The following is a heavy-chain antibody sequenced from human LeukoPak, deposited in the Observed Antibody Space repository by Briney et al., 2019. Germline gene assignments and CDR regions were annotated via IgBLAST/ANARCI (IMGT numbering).Heavy chain of an antibody. Sequence: SETLSLTCTVSGGSISSGDYYWSWIRQPPGKGLEWIGYIYYSGSTYYNPSLKSRVTISVDTSKNQFSLKLSSVTAADTAVYYCARGRPSGYLLSPSYYFDYWGQGTLVTVSS. D-gene: IGHD3-22*01. V-gene: IGHV4-30-4*08. CDR1: GGSISSGDYY. CDR2: IYYSGST. J-gene: IGHJ4*02. CDR3: ARGRPSGYLLSPSYYFDY.